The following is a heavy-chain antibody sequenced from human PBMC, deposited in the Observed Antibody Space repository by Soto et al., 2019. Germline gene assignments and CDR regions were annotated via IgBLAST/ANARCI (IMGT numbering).Heavy chain of an antibody. Sequence: SVKVSCKASGGTFSSYTIAWVRQAPGQGLEWMGEIIPLFGTTNYVEKFQGRLTITADASTSTAYMELSSLRSEDTAMYYCARDSIAAAGTDYWGQGXLVTVSS. J-gene: IGHJ4*02. CDR1: GGTFSSYT. CDR3: ARDSIAAAGTDY. V-gene: IGHV1-69*13. CDR2: IIPLFGTT. D-gene: IGHD6-13*01.